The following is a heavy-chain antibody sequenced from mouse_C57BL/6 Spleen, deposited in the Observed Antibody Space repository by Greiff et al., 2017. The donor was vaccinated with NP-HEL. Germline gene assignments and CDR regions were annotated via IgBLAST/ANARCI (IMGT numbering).Heavy chain of an antibody. Sequence: EVKLQESGPGMVKPSQSLSLTCTVTGYSITSGYDWHWIRHFPGNKLEWMGYISYSGSTNYNPSLKSRISITHDTSKNHFFLKLNSVTTEDTATYYCARGEAYYSNYGGVFDYWGQGTTLTVSS. V-gene: IGHV3-1*01. CDR3: ARGEAYYSNYGGVFDY. CDR1: GYSITSGYD. CDR2: ISYSGST. D-gene: IGHD2-5*01. J-gene: IGHJ2*01.